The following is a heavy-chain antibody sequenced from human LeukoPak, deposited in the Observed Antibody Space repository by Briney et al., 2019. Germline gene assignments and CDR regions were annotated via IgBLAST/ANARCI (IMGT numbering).Heavy chain of an antibody. J-gene: IGHJ4*02. Sequence: GGSLRLSCAASGFTFTSYWMHWVRQAPGKGLVWLSRINSDGTIKSYADSLEGRFTISRDNAKNTVYLQMNSPRAEDTAVYYCARPGVGADYWGQGALVTVSS. CDR2: INSDGTIK. CDR1: GFTFTSYW. V-gene: IGHV3-74*01. CDR3: ARPGVGADY.